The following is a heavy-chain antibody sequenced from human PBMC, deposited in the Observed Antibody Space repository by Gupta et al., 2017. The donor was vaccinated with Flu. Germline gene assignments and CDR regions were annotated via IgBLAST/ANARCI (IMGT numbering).Heavy chain of an antibody. Sequence: EVQLVESGGGLVKPGGSLRLSCAASGFTFSSYSMNWVRQAPGKGLEWVSFISSISYIYYADSVKGRFTISRDNAKNSLYLQMNSLRAEDTAVYYCARVGPPEWATDFDYWGQGTLVTVSS. D-gene: IGHD5-12*01. J-gene: IGHJ4*02. V-gene: IGHV3-21*01. CDR3: ARVGPPEWATDFDY. CDR2: ISSISYI. CDR1: GFTFSSYS.